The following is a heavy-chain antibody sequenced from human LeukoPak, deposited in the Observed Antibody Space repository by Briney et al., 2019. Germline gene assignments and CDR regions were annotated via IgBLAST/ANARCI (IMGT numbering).Heavy chain of an antibody. Sequence: PSETLSLTCTVSGGSISSGDYYWSWIRQPPGKGLEWIGYIYYSGSTYYNPSLKSRVTISVDTSKNQFSLKLSSVTAADTAVYYCARPTVTTYAFDIWGQGTMVTVSS. CDR3: ARPTVTTYAFDI. CDR1: GGSISSGDYY. J-gene: IGHJ3*02. D-gene: IGHD4-17*01. V-gene: IGHV4-30-4*02. CDR2: IYYSGST.